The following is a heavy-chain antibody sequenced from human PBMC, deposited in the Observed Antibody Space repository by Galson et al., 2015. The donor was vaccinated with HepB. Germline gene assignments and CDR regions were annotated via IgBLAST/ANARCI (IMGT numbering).Heavy chain of an antibody. D-gene: IGHD6-25*01. CDR2: IIPIFGTA. Sequence: SVKVSCKASGGTFSSYAISWVRQAPGQGLEWMEGIIPIFGTANYAQKFQGRVTITADESTSTAYMELSSLRSEDTAVYYCARGASSSGRFSHAFDIWGQGTMVTVSS. V-gene: IGHV1-69*13. CDR1: GGTFSSYA. J-gene: IGHJ3*02. CDR3: ARGASSSGRFSHAFDI.